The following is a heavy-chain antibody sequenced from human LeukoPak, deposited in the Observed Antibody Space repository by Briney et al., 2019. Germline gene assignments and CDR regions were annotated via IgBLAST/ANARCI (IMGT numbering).Heavy chain of an antibody. V-gene: IGHV4-59*01. J-gene: IGHJ5*02. CDR3: ARGLNWLDP. Sequence: SETLSLTCTVSGGSISSDYWSWVRQPPGKGLEWIGYIHYSGSTNYNASLKSRLTMSVDMSKNQFSLKLTSVTAADTAVYYCARGLNWLDPWGQGILVTVPS. CDR2: IHYSGST. CDR1: GGSISSDY.